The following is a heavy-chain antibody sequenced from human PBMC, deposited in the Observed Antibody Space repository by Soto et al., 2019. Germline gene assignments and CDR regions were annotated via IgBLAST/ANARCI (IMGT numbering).Heavy chain of an antibody. CDR2: IYYSGST. CDR1: GGSVSSYY. V-gene: IGHV4-59*02. Sequence: SETLSLTCAVSGGSVSSYYWSWIRQPPGKGLEWIGYIYYSGSTNYNPSLKSRVTISVDTSRNQVSLKLSSVTAADTAVYYCARDQSPLVGYFYYGMDVWGQGTTVTVSS. D-gene: IGHD2-2*01. CDR3: ARDQSPLVGYFYYGMDV. J-gene: IGHJ6*02.